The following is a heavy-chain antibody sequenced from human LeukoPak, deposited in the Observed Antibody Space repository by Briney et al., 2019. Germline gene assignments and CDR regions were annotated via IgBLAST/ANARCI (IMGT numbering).Heavy chain of an antibody. J-gene: IGHJ4*02. Sequence: SVKVSCKASGGTFSSYAISWVRQAPGQGLEWMGGIIPIFGTANYAQKFQGRVTITTDESTSTAYMELSSLRSEDTAVYYCARDPSELRFVFFDYWGQGTLVTVSS. CDR2: IIPIFGTA. CDR1: GGTFSSYA. CDR3: ARDPSELRFVFFDY. D-gene: IGHD5-12*01. V-gene: IGHV1-69*05.